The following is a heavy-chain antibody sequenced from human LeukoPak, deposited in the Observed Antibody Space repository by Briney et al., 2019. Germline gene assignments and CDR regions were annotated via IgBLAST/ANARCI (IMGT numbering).Heavy chain of an antibody. D-gene: IGHD3-10*01. CDR1: GYTFTGYY. Sequence: ASVKVSCKASGYTFTGYYMHWVRQAPGQGLEWMGWINPNSGGTNYAQKFQGRVTMTRDTSISTAYMELSRLRSDDTAVYYCARRRFTMVRGVTQPFDYWGQETLVTVSS. CDR2: INPNSGGT. CDR3: ARRRFTMVRGVTQPFDY. V-gene: IGHV1-2*02. J-gene: IGHJ4*02.